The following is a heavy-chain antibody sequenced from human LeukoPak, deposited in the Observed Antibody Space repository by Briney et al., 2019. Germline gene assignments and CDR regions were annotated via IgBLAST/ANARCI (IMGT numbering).Heavy chain of an antibody. D-gene: IGHD6-19*01. CDR1: GGSISSYY. J-gene: IGHJ2*01. Sequence: SETLSLTCTVSGGSISSYYWSWIRQPPGKGLEWIGYIYYSGSTNYNPSLKSRVTISVDTSKNQFSLKLSSVTAADTAVYYCARVGESQWLPPRYFDLWGRGTLVTVSS. CDR3: ARVGESQWLPPRYFDL. V-gene: IGHV4-59*08. CDR2: IYYSGST.